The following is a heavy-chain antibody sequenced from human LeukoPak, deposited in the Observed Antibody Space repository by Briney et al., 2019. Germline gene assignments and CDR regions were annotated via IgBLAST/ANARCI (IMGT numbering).Heavy chain of an antibody. CDR1: GFIFSDYV. D-gene: IGHD3-22*01. J-gene: IGHJ3*02. CDR2: IRYDGSHK. Sequence: PGGSLRLSCAASGFIFSDYVMNWLRQAPGRGLEWVAYIRYDGSHKYYIDSVKGRFTISRDNAKNSLYLQMNSLRAEDTAVYYCARDRDSSGYSSDAFDIWGQGTMVTVSS. CDR3: ARDRDSSGYSSDAFDI. V-gene: IGHV3-30*02.